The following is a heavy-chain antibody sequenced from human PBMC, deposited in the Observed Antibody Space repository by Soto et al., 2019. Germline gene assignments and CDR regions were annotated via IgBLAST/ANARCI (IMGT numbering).Heavy chain of an antibody. Sequence: QVQLVEAGGGLFKPGGSLRLSCAVSGFTFSDYYMTWIRQAPGTGLEWVSYISSSTSHTNYADSVKGRFTISRDNAKNSLFLQMNSLRAEDTAVYYCARGRGAAADYFDFWGQGTLVTVSS. CDR2: ISSSTSHT. CDR3: ARGRGAAADYFDF. D-gene: IGHD6-13*01. J-gene: IGHJ4*02. CDR1: GFTFSDYY. V-gene: IGHV3-11*05.